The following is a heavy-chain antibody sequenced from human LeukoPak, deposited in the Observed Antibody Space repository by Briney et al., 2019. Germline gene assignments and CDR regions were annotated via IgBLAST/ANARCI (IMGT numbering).Heavy chain of an antibody. CDR1: GGSISSHY. CDR2: ISTSEST. Sequence: PSETLSLTCTVSGGSISSHYWSWIRQPPGKGLEWIGYISTSESTNYNPSLKSRITISVDTSKNQFSLNLSSVTAADTAVYYCARRRTTGTTGCFDYWGQGTLVTVSS. D-gene: IGHD1-1*01. V-gene: IGHV4-4*09. CDR3: ARRRTTGTTGCFDY. J-gene: IGHJ4*02.